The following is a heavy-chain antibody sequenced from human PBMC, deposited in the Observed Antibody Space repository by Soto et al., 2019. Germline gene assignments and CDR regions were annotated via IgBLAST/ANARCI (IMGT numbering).Heavy chain of an antibody. D-gene: IGHD1-20*01. CDR3: ARGRANWNPYYYYGMDV. V-gene: IGHV1-8*01. CDR1: GYTFTSYD. CDR2: MNPNSGNT. J-gene: IGHJ6*02. Sequence: QVQLVQSGAEVKKPGASVKVSCKASGYTFTSYDINWVRQATGQGLEWMGWMNPNSGNTGYAQKFQGRVTMTRNTSISTAYMELSSLRSEDTAVYYCARGRANWNPYYYYGMDVWGQGITVTVSS.